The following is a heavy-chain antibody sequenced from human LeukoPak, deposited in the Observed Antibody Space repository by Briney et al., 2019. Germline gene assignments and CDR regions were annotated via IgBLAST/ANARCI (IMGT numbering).Heavy chain of an antibody. J-gene: IGHJ4*02. CDR1: GFTFSSYA. D-gene: IGHD3-22*01. CDR2: ISGSGGST. V-gene: IGHV3-23*01. Sequence: QSGGSLRLSCAASGFTFSSYAMSWVRQAPGKGLEWVSAISGSGGSTYYADSVKGRFTISRDNSKNTLYLQMNSLRAEDTAVYYCAKVGVLYDISGFYPDYWGQGTLVSVSS. CDR3: AKVGVLYDISGFYPDY.